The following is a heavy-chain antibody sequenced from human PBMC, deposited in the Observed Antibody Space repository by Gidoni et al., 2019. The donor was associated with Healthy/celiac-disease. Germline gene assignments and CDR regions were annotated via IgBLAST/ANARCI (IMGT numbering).Heavy chain of an antibody. CDR2: IIPIFGTA. Sequence: QVQLVQSGAEVKKPGSSVKDSCKASGGTFSSYAISWVRQAPGQGLEWMGGIIPIFGTANYAQKFQGRVTITADESTSTAYMELSSLRSEDTAVYYCARGFMGYCSSTSCYGYYFDYWGQGTLVTVSS. D-gene: IGHD2-2*01. CDR3: ARGFMGYCSSTSCYGYYFDY. CDR1: GGTFSSYA. J-gene: IGHJ4*02. V-gene: IGHV1-69*01.